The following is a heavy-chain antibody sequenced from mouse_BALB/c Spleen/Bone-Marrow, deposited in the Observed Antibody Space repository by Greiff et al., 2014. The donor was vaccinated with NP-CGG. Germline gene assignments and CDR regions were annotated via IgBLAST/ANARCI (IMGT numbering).Heavy chain of an antibody. D-gene: IGHD2-3*01. CDR3: ARERENDGYYDIDY. V-gene: IGHV2-9*02. CDR1: GFSFTSYG. CDR2: IWAVGST. J-gene: IGHJ2*01. Sequence: VQVVESGPGPGAPSQSLSITCTVSGFSFTSYGVHWVRQPPGKGLEWLGGIWAVGSTNYNSALMYRLSISKDNAKSQVFLKMNSLQTDDTAMYYCARERENDGYYDIDYWGQGTTLTVSS.